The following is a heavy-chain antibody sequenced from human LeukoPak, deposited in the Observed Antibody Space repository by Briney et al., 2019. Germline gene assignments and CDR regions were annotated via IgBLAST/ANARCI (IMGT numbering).Heavy chain of an antibody. CDR1: GFSFTTYW. V-gene: IGHV3-7*01. Sequence: PGGSLRLSCAASGFSFTTYWMGWVRQAPGKGLEWVANINQDESSQYYVDAVRGRFTISRDNAKNSLNLQMNSLRGEDTAVYYCARDIDFWGQGTLVTVSS. CDR3: ARDIDF. J-gene: IGHJ4*02. CDR2: INQDESSQ.